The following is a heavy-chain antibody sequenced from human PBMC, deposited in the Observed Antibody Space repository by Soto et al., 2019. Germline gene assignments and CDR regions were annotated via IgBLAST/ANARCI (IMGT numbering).Heavy chain of an antibody. Sequence: ASVKVSCKASGYTFTSYDINWVRQATGQGLEWMGWMNPNSGNTGYAQKFQGRVTMTRNTSISTAYMELSSLRSEDTAVYYCARVIVATKYNWFEPWGQGTLVTVSS. V-gene: IGHV1-8*01. CDR3: ARVIVATKYNWFEP. D-gene: IGHD5-12*01. CDR1: GYTFTSYD. CDR2: MNPNSGNT. J-gene: IGHJ5*02.